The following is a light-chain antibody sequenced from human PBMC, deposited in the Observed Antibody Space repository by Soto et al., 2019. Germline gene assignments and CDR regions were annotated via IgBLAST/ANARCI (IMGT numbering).Light chain of an antibody. CDR2: AAS. J-gene: IGKJ1*01. V-gene: IGKV1-8*01. CDR3: QQYYSYPRT. Sequence: AIRMTQSPSSLSASTGDRVTITCRASQGISSYLAWYQQKPGKAPKLLIYAASTLQSGVPSRFSGSGSGTDFTLTRSCLQSEDFATYCCQQYYSYPRTFGQGTKAEIK. CDR1: QGISSY.